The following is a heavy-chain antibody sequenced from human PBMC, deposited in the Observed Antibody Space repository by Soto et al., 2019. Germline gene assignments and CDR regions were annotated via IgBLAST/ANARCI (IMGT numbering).Heavy chain of an antibody. Sequence: QVQLVQSGAEVKKPGASVKVSCKASGYTFTSYDINWVRQATGQGLECMGWMNPNSGNTGYAQKYQGRVTKNRNTSISTVYMQLSSLRSDDTAVYYCAGRRGRGLGVNHFDYWGQGTLVTVSS. CDR3: AGRRGRGLGVNHFDY. D-gene: IGHD2-21*01. CDR1: GYTFTSYD. CDR2: MNPNSGNT. V-gene: IGHV1-8*01. J-gene: IGHJ4*02.